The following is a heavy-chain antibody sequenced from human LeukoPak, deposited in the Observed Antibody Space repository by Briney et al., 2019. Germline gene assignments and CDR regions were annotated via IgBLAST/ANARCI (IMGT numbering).Heavy chain of an antibody. J-gene: IGHJ4*02. CDR1: GYSFTSYW. V-gene: IGHV5-51*01. CDR3: ATTNSYGVRPFDY. D-gene: IGHD5-18*01. Sequence: GESLKISCKGSGYSFTSYWIGRVRQMPGKGLEWMGIIYPGDSDTRYSPSFQGQVTISADKSISTAYLQWSSLKASDTAMYYCATTNSYGVRPFDYWGQGTLVTVSS. CDR2: IYPGDSDT.